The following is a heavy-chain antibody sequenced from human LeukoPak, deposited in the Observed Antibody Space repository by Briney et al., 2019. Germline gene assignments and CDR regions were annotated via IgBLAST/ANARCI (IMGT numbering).Heavy chain of an antibody. CDR2: NYTTGGN. J-gene: IGHJ5*02. CDR3: ARRVTAALNWFDP. Sequence: TVSLTRTFSVAFNSPSYWSWIRQPGGRGLDGIGRNYTTGGNDYNPTRQSRITMSIDMSKNHFYLRLNSVAAADTAVYSCARRVTAALNWFDPWGQGTLVTVSS. D-gene: IGHD3-10*01. V-gene: IGHV4-4*07. CDR1: VAFNSPSY.